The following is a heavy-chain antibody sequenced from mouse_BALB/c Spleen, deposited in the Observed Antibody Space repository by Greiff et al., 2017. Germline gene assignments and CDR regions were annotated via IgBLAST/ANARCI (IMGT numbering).Heavy chain of an antibody. J-gene: IGHJ3*01. V-gene: IGHV3-2*02. Sequence: ESGPGLVKPSQSLSLTCTVTGYSITSDYAWNWIRQFPGNKLEWMGYISYSGSTSYNPSLKSRISITRDTSKNQFFLQLNSVTTEDTATYYCARSYYGPWFAYWGQGTLVTVSA. CDR2: ISYSGST. CDR1: GYSITSDYA. D-gene: IGHD1-2*01. CDR3: ARSYYGPWFAY.